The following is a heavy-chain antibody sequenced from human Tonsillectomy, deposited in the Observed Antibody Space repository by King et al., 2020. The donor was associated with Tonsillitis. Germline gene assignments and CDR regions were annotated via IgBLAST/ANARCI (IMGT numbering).Heavy chain of an antibody. Sequence: DVQLVESGGGLVQPGGSLRLSCAASGFTFSSYGMTWVRQAPGKGLEWVSGISASGGSRYYADSVRGRFTISRDNSKNTLYLQMNSLRDEDTAVYYCANDLEVVVPSASGAFDIWGQGTMVTVSS. V-gene: IGHV3-23*04. J-gene: IGHJ3*02. CDR1: GFTFSSYG. CDR2: ISASGGSR. D-gene: IGHD2-2*01. CDR3: ANDLEVVVPSASGAFDI.